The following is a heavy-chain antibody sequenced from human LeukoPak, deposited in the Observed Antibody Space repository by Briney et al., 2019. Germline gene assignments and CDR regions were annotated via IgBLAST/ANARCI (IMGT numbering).Heavy chain of an antibody. CDR2: INHRGST. Sequence: PSETLSLTCAVYGGSFSGYYWSWIRQPPGKGLEWIGEINHRGSTNYNPSLKSRVTISVDTSKNQFSLKLSSVTAADTAVYYCASRYYYDSSGYYATHYFDYWGQGTLVTVAS. J-gene: IGHJ4*02. V-gene: IGHV4-34*01. CDR3: ASRYYYDSSGYYATHYFDY. D-gene: IGHD3-22*01. CDR1: GGSFSGYY.